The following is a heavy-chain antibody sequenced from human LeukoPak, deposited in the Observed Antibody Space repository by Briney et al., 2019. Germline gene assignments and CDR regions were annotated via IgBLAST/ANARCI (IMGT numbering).Heavy chain of an antibody. Sequence: GGSLRLSCAASGFIFSNYAMTWVRQAPGKGLEWVSAISGSAGSTYYADSVKGRFTISRDNAKNSLYLQMSNLRAEDTAVYFCARGGGLDVWGQGATVTVSS. CDR3: ARGGGLDV. CDR2: ISGSAGST. CDR1: GFIFSNYA. J-gene: IGHJ6*02. V-gene: IGHV3-23*01. D-gene: IGHD3-16*01.